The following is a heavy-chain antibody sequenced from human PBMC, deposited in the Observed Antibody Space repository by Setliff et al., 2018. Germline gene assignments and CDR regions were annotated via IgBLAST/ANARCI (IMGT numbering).Heavy chain of an antibody. J-gene: IGHJ4*02. Sequence: SETLSLTCVVDGMSFSEHYWAWIRQSPGKGLEWTGEISHTGTTNNNPTLKSRVSISIDTSKSLFSLKLRSVTAADTATYFCARGRVPYYWLQGTLVTVS. CDR3: ARGRVPYY. CDR1: GMSFSEHY. V-gene: IGHV4-34*01. CDR2: ISHTGTT.